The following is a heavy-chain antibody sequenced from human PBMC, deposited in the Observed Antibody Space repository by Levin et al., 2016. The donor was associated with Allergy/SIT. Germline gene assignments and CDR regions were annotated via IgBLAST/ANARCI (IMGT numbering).Heavy chain of an antibody. D-gene: IGHD1-26*01. V-gene: IGHV1-46*01. Sequence: GESLKISCAASGFTFTSYYMHWVRQAPGQGLEWMGIINPSGGSTSYAQKFQGRVTMTRDTSTSTAYMELSSLRSEDTAVYYCARDMGDVGYYYYGMDVWGQGTTVTVSS. CDR1: GFTFTSYY. CDR3: ARDMGDVGYYYYGMDV. J-gene: IGHJ6*02. CDR2: INPSGGST.